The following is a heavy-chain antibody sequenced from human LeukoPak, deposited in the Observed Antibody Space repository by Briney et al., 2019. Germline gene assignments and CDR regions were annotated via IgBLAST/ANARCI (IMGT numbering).Heavy chain of an antibody. J-gene: IGHJ6*02. CDR2: IKQDGSEK. Sequence: TGGSLRLPCAASGFSLTHDAIHWVRQAPGKGLEWVANIKQDGSEKYYVDSVKGRFIISRDNAKNSLYLQMNSLRAEDTAVYYCARIGNNPRITIFGVAHLDYYYYGMDVWGQGTTVTVSS. CDR1: GFSLTHDA. CDR3: ARIGNNPRITIFGVAHLDYYYYGMDV. D-gene: IGHD3-3*01. V-gene: IGHV3-7*03.